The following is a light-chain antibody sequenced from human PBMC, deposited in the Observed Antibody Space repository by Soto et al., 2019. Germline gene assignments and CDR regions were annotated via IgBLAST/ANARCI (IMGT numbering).Light chain of an antibody. CDR3: QQYKSYSWT. CDR2: GAS. CDR1: QSISRR. V-gene: IGKV1-5*01. Sequence: EIQLTQSPSTLSASVGDRATITCRASQSISRRLAWYQQKRGKAPKLLIYGASSWESGVPARFSGSGSGTEFTLTISSLQPDDFATYYCQQYKSYSWTFGQGTKVDIK. J-gene: IGKJ1*01.